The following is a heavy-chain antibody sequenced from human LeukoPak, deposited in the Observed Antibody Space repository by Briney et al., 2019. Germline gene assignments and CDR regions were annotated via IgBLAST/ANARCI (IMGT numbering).Heavy chain of an antibody. Sequence: PGGSLRLSCAASGFTFSSYGMHWVRQAPGKGLEWVAVISYDGSNKYYADSVKGRFTISRDNSKNTLYLQMNSLRAEDTAVYYCAKDPKGTAVAGFGYWGQGTLVTVSS. D-gene: IGHD6-19*01. CDR3: AKDPKGTAVAGFGY. V-gene: IGHV3-30*18. CDR1: GFTFSSYG. CDR2: ISYDGSNK. J-gene: IGHJ4*02.